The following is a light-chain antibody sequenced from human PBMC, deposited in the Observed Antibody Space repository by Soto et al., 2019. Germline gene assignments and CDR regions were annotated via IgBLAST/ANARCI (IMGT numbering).Light chain of an antibody. Sequence: QSALTQPASVSGSPGQSITISCTGTSSDVGGYNYVSWYQQHPGKAPKLMIYEVSNRPSGVSSRFSGSKPGNTASLTISGLQAEDEADYYCSSYTSSSTYVFGTGTKVTVL. CDR3: SSYTSSSTYV. CDR2: EVS. CDR1: SSDVGGYNY. J-gene: IGLJ1*01. V-gene: IGLV2-14*01.